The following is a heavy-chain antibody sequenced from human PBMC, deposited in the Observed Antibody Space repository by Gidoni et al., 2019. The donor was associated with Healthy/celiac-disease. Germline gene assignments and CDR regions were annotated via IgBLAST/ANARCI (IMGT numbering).Heavy chain of an antibody. V-gene: IGHV3-30-3*01. Sequence: QVQLVESGGGVVQPGRSLRRSCAASGFTFSSHAMHWVRQAPGKGLEWVAVISYDGSNKYYADSVKGRFTISRDNSKNTLYLQMNSLRAEDTAVYYCARDRRGEQLVLANYFDYWGQGTLVTVSS. J-gene: IGHJ4*02. D-gene: IGHD6-13*01. CDR2: ISYDGSNK. CDR3: ARDRRGEQLVLANYFDY. CDR1: GFTFSSHA.